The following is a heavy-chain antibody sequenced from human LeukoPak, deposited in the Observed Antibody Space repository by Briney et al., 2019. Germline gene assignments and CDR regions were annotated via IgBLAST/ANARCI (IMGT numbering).Heavy chain of an antibody. J-gene: IGHJ4*02. CDR2: INHSGST. Sequence: SETLSLTCAVYGGPFSGYYWSWIRQPPGKGLEWIGEINHSGSTNYNPSLKSRVTISVDTSKNQFSLKLSSVTAADTAVYYCARGSGWYGDYFDYWGQGTLVTVSS. V-gene: IGHV4-34*01. D-gene: IGHD6-19*01. CDR1: GGPFSGYY. CDR3: ARGSGWYGDYFDY.